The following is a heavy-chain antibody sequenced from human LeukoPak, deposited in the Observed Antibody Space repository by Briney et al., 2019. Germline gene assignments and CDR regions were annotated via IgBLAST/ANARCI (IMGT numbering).Heavy chain of an antibody. V-gene: IGHV3-23*01. CDR2: MSGSGSST. Sequence: GGSLRLSCAASGFTFKTYAMNWVRQVPGKGPEWVSSMSGSGSSTDYADSVKGRFTISRDNSKNTLYLQMNSLRAEDTALYYCAKDAQGLVRGGVYFDFWGQGSLVTVSS. D-gene: IGHD6-19*01. J-gene: IGHJ4*02. CDR3: AKDAQGLVRGGVYFDF. CDR1: GFTFKTYA.